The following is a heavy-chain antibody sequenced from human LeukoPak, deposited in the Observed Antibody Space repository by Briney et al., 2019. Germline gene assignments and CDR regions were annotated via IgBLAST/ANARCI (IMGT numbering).Heavy chain of an antibody. Sequence: SETLSLTCTVSGGSISSYYWSWIRQPPGKGLEWIGYIYYSGSTNYNPSLKSRVTISVDTSKNQFSLKLSSVTAADTAVYYCARRLIFSGYFDYWGQGTLVTVSS. V-gene: IGHV4-59*01. CDR3: ARRLIFSGYFDY. CDR2: IYYSGST. J-gene: IGHJ4*02. CDR1: GGSISSYY. D-gene: IGHD3/OR15-3a*01.